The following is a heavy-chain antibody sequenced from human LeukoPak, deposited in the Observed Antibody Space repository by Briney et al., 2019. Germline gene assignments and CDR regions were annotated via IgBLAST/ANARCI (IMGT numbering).Heavy chain of an antibody. Sequence: ASVKVSCKASGFTFTSSAVQWVRQARGQRLEWIGWIVVGSGNTNYAQKFQERVTITRDMSTSTAYMELSSLRSEDTAVYYCAADRLVGARNAFDIWGQGTMVTVSS. CDR2: IVVGSGNT. D-gene: IGHD1-26*01. CDR1: GFTFTSSA. J-gene: IGHJ3*02. V-gene: IGHV1-58*01. CDR3: AADRLVGARNAFDI.